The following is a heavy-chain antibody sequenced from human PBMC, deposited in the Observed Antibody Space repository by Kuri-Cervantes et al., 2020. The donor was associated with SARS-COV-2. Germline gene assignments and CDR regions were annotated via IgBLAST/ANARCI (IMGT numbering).Heavy chain of an antibody. CDR1: GFTFGDYV. D-gene: IGHD6-19*01. CDR2: IYSGGST. CDR3: ARAPTPNSSGWYGYYYYYGMDV. V-gene: IGHV3-53*01. J-gene: IGHJ6*02. Sequence: GGSLRLSCTTSGFTFGDYVMSWVRQAPGKGLEWVSVIYSGGSTYYADSVKGRFTISRDNSKNTLYLQMNSLRAEDTAVYYCARAPTPNSSGWYGYYYYYGMDVWGQGTTVTVSS.